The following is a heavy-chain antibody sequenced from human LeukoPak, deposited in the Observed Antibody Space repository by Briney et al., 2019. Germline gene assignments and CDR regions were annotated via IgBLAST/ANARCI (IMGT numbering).Heavy chain of an antibody. D-gene: IGHD3-9*01. Sequence: PGGSLRLSCAASGFTFSSYSMNWVHQAPGKGLEWVSSISSSSSYIYYADSVKGRFTISRDNAKNSLYLQMNSLRAEDTAVYYCARSLVLRYFDWLRRPSWFDPWGQGTLVTVSS. CDR2: ISSSSSYI. V-gene: IGHV3-21*01. CDR1: GFTFSSYS. J-gene: IGHJ5*02. CDR3: ARSLVLRYFDWLRRPSWFDP.